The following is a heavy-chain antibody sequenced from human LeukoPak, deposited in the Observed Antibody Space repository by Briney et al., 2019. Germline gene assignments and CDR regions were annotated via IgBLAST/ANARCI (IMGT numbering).Heavy chain of an antibody. V-gene: IGHV3-48*03. D-gene: IGHD2-15*01. CDR1: GFTFSSYE. CDR2: ISSSGSTI. CDR3: ARGADGVSSNSRGWFDP. J-gene: IGHJ5*02. Sequence: PGGSLRLSCAASGFTFSSYEMNWVRQAPGKGLEWVSYISSSGSTIYYADSVKGRLTISRDNAKNSLYLQMNSLRAEDTAVYSCARGADGVSSNSRGWFDPWGQGTLVTVSS.